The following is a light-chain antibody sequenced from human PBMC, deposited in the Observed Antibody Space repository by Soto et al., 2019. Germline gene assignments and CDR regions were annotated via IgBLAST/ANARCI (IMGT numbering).Light chain of an antibody. CDR1: SSDVGFYNF. CDR3: ASYAGTKLFV. Sequence: QSALTQPPSASGSPGQSLTISCTGTSSDVGFYNFVSWYQQRPGKAPKLVIYEVTKRPSGVPDRFSGSKSGSTASLTVSGLQADDEPEYYCASYAGTKLFVFGSGTKVTVL. CDR2: EVT. J-gene: IGLJ1*01. V-gene: IGLV2-8*01.